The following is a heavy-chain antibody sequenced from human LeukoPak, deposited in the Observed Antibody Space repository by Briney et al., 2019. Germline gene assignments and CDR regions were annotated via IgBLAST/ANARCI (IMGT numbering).Heavy chain of an antibody. V-gene: IGHV1-8*01. CDR1: GYTFTRYG. CDR2: MNPNSGNT. Sequence: ASVKVSCKASGYTFTRYGINWVRQATGQGLEWMGWMNPNSGNTGYAQKFQGRVTMTRNTSISTAYMELSSLRSEDTAVYYCARGGRGGGSYGYWGQGTLVTVSS. D-gene: IGHD1-26*01. J-gene: IGHJ4*02. CDR3: ARGGRGGGSYGY.